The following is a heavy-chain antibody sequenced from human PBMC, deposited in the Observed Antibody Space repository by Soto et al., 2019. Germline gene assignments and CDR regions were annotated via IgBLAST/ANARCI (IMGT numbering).Heavy chain of an antibody. V-gene: IGHV3-23*01. CDR2: FNFGGDTE. J-gene: IGHJ3*01. Sequence: GGSLRLSCAASGFTSSNYAMNWVRQAPGKGLEWVSTFNFGGDTEYYADSVRGRLTISRDNSKNTVNLQMNGLTAEDTAIYYCARRGGSGWGAFDVWGQGALVTVSS. D-gene: IGHD6-19*01. CDR1: GFTSSNYA. CDR3: ARRGGSGWGAFDV.